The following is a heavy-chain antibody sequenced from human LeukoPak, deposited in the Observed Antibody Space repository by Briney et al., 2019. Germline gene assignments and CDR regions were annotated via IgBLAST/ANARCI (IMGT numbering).Heavy chain of an antibody. CDR3: VRDRSGWAGDY. Sequence: TGGSLRLSCAASGFTFSGHYMQWVRQAPGKGLVWVPGIKTDGSTPRYADSVKGRFTISRDDAKNTLYLQMNSLRAEDTAVYYCVRDRSGWAGDYWGQGTLVTVSS. V-gene: IGHV3-74*01. D-gene: IGHD6-19*01. CDR2: IKTDGSTP. CDR1: GFTFSGHY. J-gene: IGHJ4*02.